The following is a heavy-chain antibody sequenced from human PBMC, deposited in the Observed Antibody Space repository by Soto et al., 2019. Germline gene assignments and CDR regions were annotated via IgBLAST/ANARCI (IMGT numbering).Heavy chain of an antibody. CDR1: GYTFTSDY. V-gene: IGHV1-46*01. J-gene: IGHJ3*02. D-gene: IGHD2-15*01. Sequence: EASVKVSCKASGYTFTSDYMNWVRQAPGQGLEWMGIINPSSGSTSYAQKFQGRVTMTRDTSISTAYMELSSLRSDDTAVYYCARFAEQLYDAFDIWGQGTMVTVSS. CDR3: ARFAEQLYDAFDI. CDR2: INPSSGST.